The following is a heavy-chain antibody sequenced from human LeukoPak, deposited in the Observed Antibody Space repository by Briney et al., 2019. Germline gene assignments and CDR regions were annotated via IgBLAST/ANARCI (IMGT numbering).Heavy chain of an antibody. V-gene: IGHV1-69*13. CDR2: IIPIFGTA. D-gene: IGHD3-22*01. CDR1: GGTFSSYA. J-gene: IGHJ4*02. CDR3: ASTYYYDSSGYASFYYFDY. Sequence: ASVKVSCKASGGTFSSYAISWVRQAPGQGLEWMGGIIPIFGTANYAQKFQGGVTITADESTSTAYMELSSLRSEDTAVYYCASTYYYDSSGYASFYYFDYWGQGTLVTVSS.